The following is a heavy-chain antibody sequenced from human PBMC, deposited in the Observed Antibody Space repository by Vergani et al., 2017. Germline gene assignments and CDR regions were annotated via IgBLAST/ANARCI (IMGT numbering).Heavy chain of an antibody. CDR3: AKANPRNSGYDYLYYYHAMDV. D-gene: IGHD5-12*01. Sequence: EVQLLESGGDLVQPGGSLRLSCAASGFTFNHYAMNWVRQAPGKGLEWVSGISGSGGSKSYAGPVKGRFTISRDSSKNTLYLQMNSLSAGDTAVYYCAKANPRNSGYDYLYYYHAMDVWGQGTTVTVSS. CDR2: ISGSGGSK. CDR1: GFTFNHYA. J-gene: IGHJ6*02. V-gene: IGHV3-23*01.